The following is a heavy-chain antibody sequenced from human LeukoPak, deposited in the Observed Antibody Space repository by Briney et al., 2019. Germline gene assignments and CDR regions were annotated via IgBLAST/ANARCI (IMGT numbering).Heavy chain of an antibody. CDR3: AKGGANGAEYFQH. J-gene: IGHJ1*01. CDR1: GFTFDDYA. V-gene: IGHV3-9*01. D-gene: IGHD4/OR15-4a*01. CDR2: ISWNSGSI. Sequence: GRSLRLSCAASGFTFDDYAMHWVRQAPGKGLEWVSGISWNSGSIGYADSVKGRFTISRYNAKNSLYLQMTSLRAEDTAFYYCAKGGANGAEYFQHWGQGTLVTVSS.